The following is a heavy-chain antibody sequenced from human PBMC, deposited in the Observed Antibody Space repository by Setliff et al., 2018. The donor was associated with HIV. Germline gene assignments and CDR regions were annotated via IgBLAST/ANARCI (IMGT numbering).Heavy chain of an antibody. CDR2: MSAHNGRI. V-gene: IGHV1-18*01. CDR1: GYTFSDYG. CDR3: ARDVGRDGYCFDH. J-gene: IGHJ4*02. Sequence: ASVKVSCKASGYTFSDYGISWVRQAPGQGLEWMVWMSAHNGRINYAQKFHGRVTMTTDRSTSTAYMELRSLRSYDTAVNYCARDVGRDGYCFDHWGQGTLVTVSS. D-gene: IGHD5-12*01.